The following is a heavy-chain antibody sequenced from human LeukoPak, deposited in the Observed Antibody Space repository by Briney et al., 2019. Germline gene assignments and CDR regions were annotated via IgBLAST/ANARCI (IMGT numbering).Heavy chain of an antibody. V-gene: IGHV3-30-3*01. CDR2: ISYDGSNK. J-gene: IGHJ4*02. Sequence: PGRSLRLSCAASGFTFSSYAMHWVRQAPGKGLEWVAVISYDGSNKYYADSVKGRFTISRDNSKNTLYLQMNSLRAEDTAVYYCAEVATIGCWGQGTLVTVSS. CDR1: GFTFSSYA. D-gene: IGHD5-12*01. CDR3: AEVATIGC.